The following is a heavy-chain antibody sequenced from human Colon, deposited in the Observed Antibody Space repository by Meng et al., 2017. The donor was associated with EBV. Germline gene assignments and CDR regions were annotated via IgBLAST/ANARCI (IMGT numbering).Heavy chain of an antibody. V-gene: IGHV4-34*12. J-gene: IGHJ4*02. CDR1: GGSLRGAY. D-gene: IGHD2-8*02. CDR3: ARRPTGIDY. CDR2: IIHGGSP. Sequence: VQLQQWGAGRWRRSETLSLPCAVNGGSLRGAYWNWIRQPPGKGLEWIGEIIHGGSPSYNPSLKSRVTISIDTSKNQLSLMLSSVTAADTAVYYCARRPTGIDYWGQGTLVTVSS.